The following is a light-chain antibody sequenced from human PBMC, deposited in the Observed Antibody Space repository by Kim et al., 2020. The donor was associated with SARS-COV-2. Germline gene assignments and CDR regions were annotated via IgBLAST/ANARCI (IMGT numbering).Light chain of an antibody. V-gene: IGKV3-15*01. J-gene: IGKJ2*01. CDR3: QQYINWPPKYT. Sequence: FPGERATPSCRASQSISTSLAWYQQNPGQAPRLLIYRASTRATGIPARFSGSGSGTEFTLTISSLQSEDFALYYCQQYINWPPKYTFGRGTKLEI. CDR1: QSISTS. CDR2: RAS.